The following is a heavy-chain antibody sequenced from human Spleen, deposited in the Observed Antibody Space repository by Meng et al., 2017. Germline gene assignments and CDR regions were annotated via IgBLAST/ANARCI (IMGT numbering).Heavy chain of an antibody. D-gene: IGHD1-26*01. V-gene: IGHV3-23*01. CDR3: AKDESSGNYVFDY. Sequence: EVQLLESGGGLVQPGGSLRLSCSASGFTFISYGMSWVRQAPGKGLEWVSSISGSDGGGYYADSVKGRFTISSDNSKNTLYLQMHSLRAEDTAVYYCAKDESSGNYVFDYWGQGTLVTVSS. CDR2: ISGSDGGG. J-gene: IGHJ4*02. CDR1: GFTFISYG.